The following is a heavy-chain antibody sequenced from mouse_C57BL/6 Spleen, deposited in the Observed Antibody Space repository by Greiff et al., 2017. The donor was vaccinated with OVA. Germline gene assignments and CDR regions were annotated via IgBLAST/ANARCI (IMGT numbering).Heavy chain of an antibody. Sequence: VQLVESGAELVRPGASVTLSCKASGYTFTDYEMHWVKQTPVHGLEWIGAIDPETGGTAYNQKFKGKAILTADKSSSTAYMELRSLTSEDSAVYYCTRSVAWFAYWGQGTLVTVSA. CDR2: IDPETGGT. J-gene: IGHJ3*01. CDR1: GYTFTDYE. CDR3: TRSVAWFAY. V-gene: IGHV1-15*01.